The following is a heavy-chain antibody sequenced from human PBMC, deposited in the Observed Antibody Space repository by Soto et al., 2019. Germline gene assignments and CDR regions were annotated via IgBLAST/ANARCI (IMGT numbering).Heavy chain of an antibody. CDR2: INPGRGST. Sequence: QVQLVQSGAEVKKPGASVKVSCKASGYTFTNYHIHWVSQAPGQGLEWMGIINPGRGSTTYAHKFPGQVTLTRDTATSTVYMELDSLRSNDTAVYFCARISNSLPDYWGQGTLVTVSS. CDR1: GYTFTNYH. J-gene: IGHJ4*02. V-gene: IGHV1-46*01. CDR3: ARISNSLPDY. D-gene: IGHD1-1*01.